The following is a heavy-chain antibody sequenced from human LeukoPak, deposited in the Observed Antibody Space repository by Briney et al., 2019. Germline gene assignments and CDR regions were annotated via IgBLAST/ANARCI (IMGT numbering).Heavy chain of an antibody. J-gene: IGHJ4*02. Sequence: PGGSLRLSCAAPGFTFSSYGMHWVRQAPGKGLEWVAVIWYDGSNKYYADSVKGRFTISRDNSKNTLYLQMNSLRAEDTAVYYCARVGSSDTNDYWGQGTLVTVSS. D-gene: IGHD6-13*01. CDR2: IWYDGSNK. CDR1: GFTFSSYG. CDR3: ARVGSSDTNDY. V-gene: IGHV3-33*01.